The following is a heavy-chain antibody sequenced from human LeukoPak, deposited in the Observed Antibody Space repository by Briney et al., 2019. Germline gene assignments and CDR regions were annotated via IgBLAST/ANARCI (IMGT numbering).Heavy chain of an antibody. CDR1: GFTFSSYG. CDR3: AKEFYDSSGYYYSHFDY. CDR2: ISWNSGTI. Sequence: GGSLRLSCAASGFTFSSYGMHWVRQAPGKGLEWVSGISWNSGTIGYSDSVKGRFTISRDNAKNSLYLQMNSLRAEDTALYYCAKEFYDSSGYYYSHFDYWGQGTLVTVSS. D-gene: IGHD3-22*01. J-gene: IGHJ4*02. V-gene: IGHV3-9*01.